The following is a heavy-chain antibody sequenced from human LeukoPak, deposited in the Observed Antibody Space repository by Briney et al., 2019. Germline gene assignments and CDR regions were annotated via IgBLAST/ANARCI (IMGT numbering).Heavy chain of an antibody. J-gene: IGHJ4*02. CDR3: AEDQKLQPFHY. V-gene: IGHV3-30*02. Sequence: PGGSLRLSCEVSGFRLTTYGTHWVRQAPGKGLEWVAFIQFDGSNERYADSVKGRFTISRDNSKNTLYLQMNSLRVEDTSVYYCAEDQKLQPFHYWGQGTLVTVSS. CDR2: IQFDGSNE. D-gene: IGHD2-21*01. CDR1: GFRLTTYG.